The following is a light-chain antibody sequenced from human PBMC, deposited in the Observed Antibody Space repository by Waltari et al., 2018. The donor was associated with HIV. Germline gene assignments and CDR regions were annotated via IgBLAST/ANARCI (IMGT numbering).Light chain of an antibody. J-gene: IGKJ1*01. V-gene: IGKV1-5*03. CDR2: NES. Sequence: DIQLTQSPSTLSVSVGYRFTITCRAAQSVRTSLAWYQQKHGRSPKLLMYNESTLETEVPSRYSGSGSGTEFNVTISGLLSVDFATYYCLQYEGDTRTFGRGTTV. CDR3: LQYEGDTRT. CDR1: QSVRTS.